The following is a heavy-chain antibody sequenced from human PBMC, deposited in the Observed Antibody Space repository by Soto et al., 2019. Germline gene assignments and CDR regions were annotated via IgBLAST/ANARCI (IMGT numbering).Heavy chain of an antibody. CDR1: GFTFSNFW. D-gene: IGHD5-18*01. J-gene: IGHJ5*02. CDR3: ARDSVVQLWSYNWFDP. V-gene: IGHV3-74*01. CDR2: INSDGSDS. Sequence: GGSLRLYCAASGFTFSNFWMHWVRQAPGKGLVWVSHINSDGSDSTHADSVKGRFTISRDNSKNTLYLQMNSLRAEDTAVYYCARDSVVQLWSYNWFDPWGQGTLVTVSS.